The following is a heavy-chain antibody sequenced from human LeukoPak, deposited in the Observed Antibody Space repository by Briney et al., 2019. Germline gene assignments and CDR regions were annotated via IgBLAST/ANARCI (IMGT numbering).Heavy chain of an antibody. D-gene: IGHD3-3*01. Sequence: ASVKVSCKASGGTFSSYAISWVRQAPGQGLEWMGWISAYNGNTNYAQKLQGRVTMTTDTSTSTAYMELRSLRSDDTAVYYCASGRYDFWSGYTSSYYYYGMDVWGQGTTVTVSS. CDR2: ISAYNGNT. J-gene: IGHJ6*02. V-gene: IGHV1-18*01. CDR3: ASGRYDFWSGYTSSYYYYGMDV. CDR1: GGTFSSYA.